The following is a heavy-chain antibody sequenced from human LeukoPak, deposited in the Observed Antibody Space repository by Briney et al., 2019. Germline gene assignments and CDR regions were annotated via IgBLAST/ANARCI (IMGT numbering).Heavy chain of an antibody. CDR1: GFTFSSYE. J-gene: IGHJ6*02. V-gene: IGHV3-48*03. CDR2: ISSSGSAI. D-gene: IGHD4-17*01. Sequence: GGSLRLSCAASGFTFSSYEMNWVRQAPGKGLEWVSYISSSGSAIYYADSVKGRFTISRDNAKNSLYLQMNSLRAEDTAVYYCAREMTTVFVGTYYGMDVWGQGTTVTVSS. CDR3: AREMTTVFVGTYYGMDV.